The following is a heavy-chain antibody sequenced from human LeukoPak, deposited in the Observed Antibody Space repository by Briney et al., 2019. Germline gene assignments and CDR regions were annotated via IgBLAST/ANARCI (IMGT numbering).Heavy chain of an antibody. CDR3: AREDQQLEKGEDY. J-gene: IGHJ4*02. Sequence: PGGSLRLSCAASGFTFSSYSMNWVRQAPGKGLEWVSSISSSSSYIYYADSVKGRFTISRDNAKNSLYLQMNSLRAEDTAVYYCAREDQQLEKGEDYWGQGTLVTVSS. CDR2: ISSSSSYI. V-gene: IGHV3-21*01. CDR1: GFTFSSYS. D-gene: IGHD6-13*01.